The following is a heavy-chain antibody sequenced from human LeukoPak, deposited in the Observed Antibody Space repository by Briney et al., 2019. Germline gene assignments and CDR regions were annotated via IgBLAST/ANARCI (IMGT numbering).Heavy chain of an antibody. Sequence: GGSLRLSCAASGFTFSSYGMYWVRQAPGKGLEWVAFIRYDGSNKYYADSVKGRFTISRDNSKNTLYLQMNSLRAEDTAVYYCAKDELGYCSSTSCPYYYYYYMDVWGKGTTVTVSS. J-gene: IGHJ6*03. D-gene: IGHD2-2*01. CDR1: GFTFSSYG. V-gene: IGHV3-30*02. CDR2: IRYDGSNK. CDR3: AKDELGYCSSTSCPYYYYYYMDV.